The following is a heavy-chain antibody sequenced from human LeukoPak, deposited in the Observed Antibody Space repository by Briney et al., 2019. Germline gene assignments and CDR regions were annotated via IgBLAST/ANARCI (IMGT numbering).Heavy chain of an antibody. CDR3: ANYCSSSSCHIRRAFDI. D-gene: IGHD2-2*02. J-gene: IGHJ3*02. Sequence: SETLSLTCTVSGYSISSGYYWGWIRQPPGKGLEWIGNIFHSGSTYYNPSLKSRVAISVDTSKNQFSLKLSSVTAADTAVYYCANYCSSSSCHIRRAFDIWGQGTMVTVSS. CDR1: GYSISSGYY. CDR2: IFHSGST. V-gene: IGHV4-38-2*02.